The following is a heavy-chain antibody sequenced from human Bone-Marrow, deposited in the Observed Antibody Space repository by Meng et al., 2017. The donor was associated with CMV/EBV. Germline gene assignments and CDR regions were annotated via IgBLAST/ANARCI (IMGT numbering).Heavy chain of an antibody. D-gene: IGHD1-26*01. CDR1: GFTFSSYW. CDR2: ISGSGGST. V-gene: IGHV3-23*01. CDR3: AKDPSGVGATNY. J-gene: IGHJ4*02. Sequence: GGSLRLSCAASGFTFSSYWMHWVRQAPGKGLEWVSAISGSGGSTYYADSVKGRFTISRDNSKNTLYLQMNSLRAEDTAVYYCAKDPSGVGATNYWGQGTLVTVSS.